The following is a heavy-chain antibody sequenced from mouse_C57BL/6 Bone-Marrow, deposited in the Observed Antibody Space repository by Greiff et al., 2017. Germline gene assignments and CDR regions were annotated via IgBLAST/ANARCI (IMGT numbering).Heavy chain of an antibody. CDR3: ARQGYYGSSYGWFAY. Sequence: EVKLMESGGGLVKPGGSLKLSCAASGFTFRSYTMSWVRQTPEKRLEWVATISGGGGNTYYPDSVKGRFTISRDNAKNTLYLQMSSLRSEDTALYYWARQGYYGSSYGWFAYWGQGTLVTVSA. V-gene: IGHV5-9*01. D-gene: IGHD1-1*01. CDR2: ISGGGGNT. CDR1: GFTFRSYT. J-gene: IGHJ3*01.